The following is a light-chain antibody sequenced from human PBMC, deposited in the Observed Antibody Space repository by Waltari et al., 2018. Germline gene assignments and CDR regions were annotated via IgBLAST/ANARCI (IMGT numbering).Light chain of an antibody. V-gene: IGLV2-14*01. Sequence: QSALTQPASVSGSPGQSITISCTGPSSDVGGYNYVSWYQQHPGKAPKLMIYEVSNRPSGVSNRVSGSQAGNTAALTISGLQAEDEADYYCSSYTSSSTWVFGGGTKLTVL. CDR1: SSDVGGYNY. J-gene: IGLJ3*02. CDR3: SSYTSSSTWV. CDR2: EVS.